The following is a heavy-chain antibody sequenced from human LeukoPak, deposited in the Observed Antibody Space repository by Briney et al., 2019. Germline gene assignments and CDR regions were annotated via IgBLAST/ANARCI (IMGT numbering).Heavy chain of an antibody. CDR1: GGSISSGDYY. CDR3: AREGYSSGWYVDY. V-gene: IGHV4-30-4*01. CDR2: IYYSGST. J-gene: IGHJ4*01. Sequence: SQTLSLTCTVSGGSISSGDYYWSGIRQPPGKGLEWIGDIYYSGSTYYNPSLKSRVTISVETSKNQFSLKLTSVTAPNPAVYYCAREGYSSGWYVDYSGHGTLVTVSS. D-gene: IGHD6-19*01.